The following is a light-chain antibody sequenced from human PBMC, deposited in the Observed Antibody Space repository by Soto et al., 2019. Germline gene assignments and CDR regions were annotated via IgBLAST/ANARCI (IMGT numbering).Light chain of an antibody. CDR2: DAS. CDR1: QSVRNY. CDR3: HQRINGPPIT. J-gene: IGKJ5*01. Sequence: EIVLTQSPATLSLSPGERATLSCRASQSVRNYLAWYQQKPGQAPRLLIYDASNRATGIPARFSGSGSGTDFPPTISSLEPEVFAVYYCHQRINGPPITFGQGTRLEIK. V-gene: IGKV3-11*01.